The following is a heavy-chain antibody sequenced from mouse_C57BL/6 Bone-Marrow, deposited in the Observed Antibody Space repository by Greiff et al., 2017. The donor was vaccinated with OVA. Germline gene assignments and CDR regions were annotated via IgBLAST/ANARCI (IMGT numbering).Heavy chain of an antibody. D-gene: IGHD2-5*01. CDR1: GYTFTDYE. CDR2: IDPETGGT. J-gene: IGHJ4*01. V-gene: IGHV1-15*01. Sequence: QVQLKESGAELVRPGASVTLSCKASGYTFTDYEMHWVKQTPVHGLEWIGAIDPETGGTAYNQKFKGKAILTADKSSSTAYMELRSLTSEDSAVYYCTVSYSNYYAMDYWGQGTSVTVSS. CDR3: TVSYSNYYAMDY.